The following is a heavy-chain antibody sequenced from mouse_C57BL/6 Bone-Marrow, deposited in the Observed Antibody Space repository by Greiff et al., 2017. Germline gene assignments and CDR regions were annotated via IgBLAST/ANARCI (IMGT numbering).Heavy chain of an antibody. V-gene: IGHV5-9*01. CDR1: GFTFSSYT. Sequence: EVKVVESGGGLVKPGGSLKLSCAASGFTFSSYTMSWVRQTPEKRLEWVATISGGSGNTYYPDSVKGRFTISRDNAKNTLYLQMSSLRSEDSALSYCGRRYYFDYWGQGTTLTVSS. CDR2: ISGGSGNT. CDR3: GRRYYFDY. J-gene: IGHJ2*01.